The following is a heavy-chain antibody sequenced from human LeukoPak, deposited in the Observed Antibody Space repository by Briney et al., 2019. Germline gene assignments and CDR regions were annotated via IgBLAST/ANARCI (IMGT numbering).Heavy chain of an antibody. CDR1: GGSFSGYY. Sequence: SETLSLTCAVYGGSFSGYYWSWIRQPPGKGLEWIGEINHSGSTNYNASLKSRVTISVDTSKNQFSLKLSSVTAADTAVYYCVVDSIAVAGRSQPTNYWGQGTLVTVSS. CDR2: INHSGST. CDR3: VVDSIAVAGRSQPTNY. J-gene: IGHJ4*02. D-gene: IGHD6-19*01. V-gene: IGHV4-34*01.